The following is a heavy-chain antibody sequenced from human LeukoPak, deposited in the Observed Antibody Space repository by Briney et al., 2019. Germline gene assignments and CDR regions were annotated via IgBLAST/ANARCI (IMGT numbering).Heavy chain of an antibody. CDR2: IYYSGST. Sequence: SETLSLTCTVSGGSISSSSYYWGWIRQPPGKGLEWIGSIYYSGSTYYNPSLKSRVTISVDTSKNQFSLKLSSVTAADTAVYYCARVGSVAGTAEWFDPWGQGTLVTVSS. CDR1: GGSISSSSYY. D-gene: IGHD6-19*01. J-gene: IGHJ5*02. V-gene: IGHV4-39*07. CDR3: ARVGSVAGTAEWFDP.